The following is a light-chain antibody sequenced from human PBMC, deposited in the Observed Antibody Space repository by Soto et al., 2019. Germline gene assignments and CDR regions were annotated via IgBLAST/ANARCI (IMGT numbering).Light chain of an antibody. J-gene: IGLJ1*01. Sequence: QSVLTQPPSVSGTPGQRVTISCSGSSSNIGRNTVNWFQQLPGTAPKLLMYGNLQRPSGVPDRFSGSKSGTSASLAISGLESEDEADYYCAAWDDSLNGGYVFGTGTKVTVL. CDR1: SSNIGRNT. V-gene: IGLV1-44*01. CDR2: GNL. CDR3: AAWDDSLNGGYV.